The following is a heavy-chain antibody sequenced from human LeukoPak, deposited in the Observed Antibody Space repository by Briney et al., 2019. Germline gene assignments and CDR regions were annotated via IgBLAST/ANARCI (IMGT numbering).Heavy chain of an antibody. CDR1: GGSISSSSYY. CDR3: ARAQGGDGYNFYY. Sequence: SETLSLTCTVSGGSISSSSYYWGWIRQPPGKGLEWIGSIYYSGSTYYNPPLKSRVTISVDTSKNQFSLKLSSVTAADTAVYYCARAQGGDGYNFYYWGQGTLVTVSS. CDR2: IYYSGST. J-gene: IGHJ4*02. D-gene: IGHD5-24*01. V-gene: IGHV4-39*07.